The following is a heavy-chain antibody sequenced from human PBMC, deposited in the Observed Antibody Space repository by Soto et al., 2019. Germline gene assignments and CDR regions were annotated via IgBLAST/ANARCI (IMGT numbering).Heavy chain of an antibody. Sequence: GASVKVSCKASGYTFTGYYMHWVRQAPGQGLEWMGWINPNSGGTNYAQKFQGWVTMTRDTSISTAYMELSRLRSDDTAVYYCARVGVAVAAAFDYWGQGTLVTVSS. D-gene: IGHD6-19*01. CDR2: INPNSGGT. J-gene: IGHJ4*02. CDR3: ARVGVAVAAAFDY. CDR1: GYTFTGYY. V-gene: IGHV1-2*04.